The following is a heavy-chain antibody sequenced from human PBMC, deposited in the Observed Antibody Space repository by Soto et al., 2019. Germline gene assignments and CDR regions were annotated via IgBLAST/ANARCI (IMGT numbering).Heavy chain of an antibody. V-gene: IGHV4-39*01. CDR3: ARPRYIAVTSWYFDR. CDR1: GGSISSSSYY. J-gene: IGHJ2*01. Sequence: PSETLSLTCTVSGGSISSSSYYWGWIRQPPGKGLEWIGSIYYSGSTYYNPSLKSRVTISVDTSKNQFSLKLSSVTAADTAVYYCARPRYIAVTSWYFDRWGRGTLVTVSS. CDR2: IYYSGST. D-gene: IGHD6-19*01.